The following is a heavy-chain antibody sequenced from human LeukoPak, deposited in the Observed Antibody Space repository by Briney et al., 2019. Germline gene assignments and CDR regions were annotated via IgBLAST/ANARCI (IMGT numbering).Heavy chain of an antibody. Sequence: GGSLRLSCAASGFTFSSYSMNWVRQAPGKGLEWVSFISSSSSYIYYADSMKGRFTISRDNAKNSLYLQMNSLRAEDTAVYYCARDLLYYYGSGSYYNAVFDYWGQGTLVTVSS. J-gene: IGHJ4*02. D-gene: IGHD3-10*01. CDR1: GFTFSSYS. CDR3: ARDLLYYYGSGSYYNAVFDY. CDR2: ISSSSSYI. V-gene: IGHV3-21*01.